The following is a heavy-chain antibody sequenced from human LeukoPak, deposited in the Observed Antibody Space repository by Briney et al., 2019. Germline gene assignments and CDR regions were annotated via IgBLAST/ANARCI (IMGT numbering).Heavy chain of an antibody. V-gene: IGHV4-39*02. CDR1: GGSISSSSHF. J-gene: IGHJ4*02. Sequence: SETLSLTCIVSGGSISSSSHFWGWIRQPPGKGLEWIGSIYYSGSTYYNPSLKSRVTISVDTSKNQFSLKLSSVTAADTAVYYCAREFDYWGQGTLVTVSS. CDR2: IYYSGST. CDR3: AREFDY.